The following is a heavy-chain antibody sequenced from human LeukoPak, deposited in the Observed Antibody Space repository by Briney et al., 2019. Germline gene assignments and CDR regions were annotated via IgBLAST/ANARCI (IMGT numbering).Heavy chain of an antibody. Sequence: SETLSLTCTVSGGSISSYYWSWLRQPPGKGLEWIGYIYYSGSTNYNPSLKSRVTISLNTSKNQFSLNLSSVTAADTAVYYCARDRSGYAYWGQGTLVTVSS. D-gene: IGHD3-3*01. CDR2: IYYSGST. CDR3: ARDRSGYAY. V-gene: IGHV4-59*08. J-gene: IGHJ4*02. CDR1: GGSISSYY.